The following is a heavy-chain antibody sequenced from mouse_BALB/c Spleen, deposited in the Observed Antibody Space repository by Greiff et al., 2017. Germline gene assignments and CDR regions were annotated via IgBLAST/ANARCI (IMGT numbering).Heavy chain of an antibody. D-gene: IGHD2-2*01. CDR2: IRLKSNNYAT. J-gene: IGHJ1*01. CDR3: TRGGYDGYWYFDV. V-gene: IGHV6-6*02. Sequence: EVKLVESGGGLVQPGGSMKLSCVASGFTFSNYWMNWVRQSPEKGLEWVAEIRLKSNNYATHYAESVKGRFTISRDDSKSSVYLQMNNLRAEDTGIYYCTRGGYDGYWYFDVWGAGTTVTVSS. CDR1: GFTFSNYW.